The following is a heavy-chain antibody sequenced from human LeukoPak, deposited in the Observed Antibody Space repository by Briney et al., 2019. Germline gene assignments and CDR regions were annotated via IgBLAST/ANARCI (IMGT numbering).Heavy chain of an antibody. CDR3: AKSLYYGSGSYPFGYYYYGMDV. CDR1: GFTFSSYA. Sequence: QTGGSLRLSCAASGFTFSSYAMSWVRQAPGKGLEWVSAISGSGGSTYYADSVKGRFTISRDNSKNTLYLQMNSLRAEDTAVYYCAKSLYYGSGSYPFGYYYYGMDVWGQGTTVTVSS. V-gene: IGHV3-23*01. CDR2: ISGSGGST. D-gene: IGHD3-10*01. J-gene: IGHJ6*02.